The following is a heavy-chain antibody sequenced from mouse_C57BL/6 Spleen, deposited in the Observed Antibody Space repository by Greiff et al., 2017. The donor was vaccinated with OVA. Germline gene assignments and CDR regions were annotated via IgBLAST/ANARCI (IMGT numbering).Heavy chain of an antibody. V-gene: IGHV7-3*01. J-gene: IGHJ2*01. Sequence: EVHLVESGGGFVQPGGSLSLSCAASGFTFTDYYMSWVRQPPGKALEWLGFIRNKANGYTTEYSASVKGRFTISRDNSQSILYLQMNALRAEDSATYYCARYYDGYYPYFDYWGQGTTLTVSS. CDR3: ARYYDGYYPYFDY. CDR1: GFTFTDYY. CDR2: IRNKANGYTT. D-gene: IGHD2-3*01.